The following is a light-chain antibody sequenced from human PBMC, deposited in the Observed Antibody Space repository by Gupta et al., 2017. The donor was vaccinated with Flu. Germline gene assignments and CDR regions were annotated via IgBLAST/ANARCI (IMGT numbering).Light chain of an antibody. J-gene: IGKJ1*01. Sequence: DIQMTQSPSSLSASVGDTVTITCRASQGIRDYLGWYQQKPGRAPKLLISATYKLQSGVPSRFSGTAAGTEFTLTISSLQAEDFATYYCLQQFSYPWTFGQGTKVDIK. CDR3: LQQFSYPWT. CDR2: ATY. CDR1: QGIRDY. V-gene: IGKV1-17*01.